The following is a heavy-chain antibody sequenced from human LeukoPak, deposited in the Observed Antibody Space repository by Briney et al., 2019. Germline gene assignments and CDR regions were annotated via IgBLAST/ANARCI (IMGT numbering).Heavy chain of an antibody. CDR1: GYTFTSYG. V-gene: IGHV1-18*01. CDR3: ARVAAGDCSGGSCYWAYGNWFDP. D-gene: IGHD2-15*01. J-gene: IGHJ5*02. Sequence: ASVKVSCKASGYTFTSYGISWVRQAPGQGLEWMGWISAYNGNTNYAQKLQGRVTMTTDTSTSTAYMELRSLRSDDTAVYYCARVAAGDCSGGSCYWAYGNWFDPWGQGTLVTVSS. CDR2: ISAYNGNT.